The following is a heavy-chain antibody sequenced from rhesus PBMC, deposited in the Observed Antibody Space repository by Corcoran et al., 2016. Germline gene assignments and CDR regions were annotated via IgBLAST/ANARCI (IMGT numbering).Heavy chain of an antibody. CDR3: TRGDYNFWTGYSDYFDF. CDR1: GFTFSDYY. D-gene: IGHD3-3*01. Sequence: EVQLVESGGGLVPPGGSLRLSCAASGFTFSDYYMTWVRQAPGKGLEWVSSISRASPDIYYTDSVKDRFTVSRDNAKNSLSLQMNSLKTEDTAVYYCTRGDYNFWTGYSDYFDFWGQGVLVTVSA. V-gene: IGHV3S16*01. CDR2: ISRASPDI. J-gene: IGHJ4*01.